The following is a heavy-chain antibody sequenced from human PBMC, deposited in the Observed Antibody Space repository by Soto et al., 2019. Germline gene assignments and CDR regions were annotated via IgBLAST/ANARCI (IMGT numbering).Heavy chain of an antibody. J-gene: IGHJ6*02. CDR3: ARGYGGNSYHYFVGMDV. Sequence: SVTLPLTCTASGGSISSYYWSWIRQTPGKGLEWIGYIYYSGSTNYNPALKSRVTISVDTSKNQFSLKLSSVTAADTAVYHCARGYGGNSYHYFVGMDVWSQGTAVT. CDR1: GGSISSYY. V-gene: IGHV4-59*01. CDR2: IYYSGST. D-gene: IGHD4-17*01.